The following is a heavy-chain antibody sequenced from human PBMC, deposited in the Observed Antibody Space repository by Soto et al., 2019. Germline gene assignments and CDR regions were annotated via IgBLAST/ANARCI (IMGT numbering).Heavy chain of an antibody. CDR3: ARELGYCSSTSCYTVGMDV. CDR2: IYYSGST. Sequence: PSETLSLTCTVSGGSISSGGYYWSWIRRHPGKGLEWIGYIYYSGSTYYNPSLKSRVTISVDTSKNQFSLKLSSVTAADTAVYYCARELGYCSSTSCYTVGMDVWGQGTTVTVSS. J-gene: IGHJ6*02. V-gene: IGHV4-31*03. D-gene: IGHD2-2*02. CDR1: GGSISSGGYY.